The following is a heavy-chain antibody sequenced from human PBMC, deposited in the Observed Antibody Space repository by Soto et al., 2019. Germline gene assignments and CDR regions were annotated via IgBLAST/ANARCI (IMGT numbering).Heavy chain of an antibody. Sequence: PGGSLRLSCAASGFTFSSYAMSWVRQAPGKGLEWVSAISGSGGSTYYADSVKGRFTISRDNSKNTLYLQMNSLRAEDTAVYYCAKDRRRYCSGGSCYLFDYWGQGTLVTVS. CDR3: AKDRRRYCSGGSCYLFDY. D-gene: IGHD2-15*01. CDR2: ISGSGGST. V-gene: IGHV3-23*01. J-gene: IGHJ4*02. CDR1: GFTFSSYA.